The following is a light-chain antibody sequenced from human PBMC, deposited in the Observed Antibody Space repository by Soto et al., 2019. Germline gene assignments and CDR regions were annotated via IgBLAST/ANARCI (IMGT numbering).Light chain of an antibody. CDR3: SSFTTDTLYV. V-gene: IGLV2-14*01. J-gene: IGLJ1*01. Sequence: QSLLRHPASVSWSPGQSITISWPGTSSDVGANIFVSWYQQHPGKVPKLMIYTVSSRPSGVSQRFSGSKSGNTASLTISGLQAEEKADYYCSSFTTDTLYVFGNGTKGTVL. CDR2: TVS. CDR1: SSDVGANIF.